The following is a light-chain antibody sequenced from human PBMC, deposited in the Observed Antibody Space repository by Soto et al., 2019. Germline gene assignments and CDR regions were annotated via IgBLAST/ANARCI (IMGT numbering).Light chain of an antibody. CDR2: GAS. V-gene: IGKV1-6*01. CDR3: LQDYNYPRT. CDR1: QGIRND. J-gene: IGKJ2*01. Sequence: ALQMTQSPSSLSASVGDRVTITCRASQGIRNDLGWYQQKPGKAPKLLIYGASSVQSGVPSRFSGSGSGTDFTLTISSLQPEDFATYYCLQDYNYPRTFGQGTKVEIK.